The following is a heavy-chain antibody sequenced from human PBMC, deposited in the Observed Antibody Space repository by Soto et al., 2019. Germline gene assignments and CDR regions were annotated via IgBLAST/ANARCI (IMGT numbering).Heavy chain of an antibody. Sequence: SETLSLTCAVSGGSISSSNWWSWVRQPPGKGLEWIGEIYHGGSTNYNPSLKSRVTISVDKSKNQFSLKLSSVTAADTAVYYCARDSRSSGSYYDYYYYYGMDVWGQGTTVTVSS. D-gene: IGHD1-26*01. CDR3: ARDSRSSGSYYDYYYYYGMDV. V-gene: IGHV4-4*02. CDR1: GGSISSSNW. CDR2: IYHGGST. J-gene: IGHJ6*02.